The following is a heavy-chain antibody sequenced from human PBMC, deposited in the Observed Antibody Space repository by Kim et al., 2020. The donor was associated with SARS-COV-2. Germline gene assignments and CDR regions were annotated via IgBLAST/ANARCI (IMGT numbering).Heavy chain of an antibody. V-gene: IGHV3-23*01. D-gene: IGHD3-9*01. Sequence: GGSLRLSCAASGFTFSSYAMSWVRQAPGKGLEWVSAISGSGGSTYYADSVKGRFTISRDNSKNTLYLQMNSLRAEDTAVYYCATHVGLLRYFEGGRVQDAFDIWGQGTMVTVSS. CDR3: ATHVGLLRYFEGGRVQDAFDI. J-gene: IGHJ3*02. CDR2: ISGSGGST. CDR1: GFTFSSYA.